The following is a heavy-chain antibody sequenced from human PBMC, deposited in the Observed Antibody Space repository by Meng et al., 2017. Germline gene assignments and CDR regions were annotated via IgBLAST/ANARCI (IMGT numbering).Heavy chain of an antibody. J-gene: IGHJ4*02. V-gene: IGHV1-69*01. Sequence: GELWQSGAEVKKPGSSVKVSCKASGGTFGSYAISWVRQAPGQGLEWMGGIIPIFGTANYAQKFQGRVTITADESTSTAYMELSSLRSEDTAVYYCARDDYSNYLPFDYWGQGTLVTVSS. CDR3: ARDDYSNYLPFDY. D-gene: IGHD4-11*01. CDR1: GGTFGSYA. CDR2: IIPIFGTA.